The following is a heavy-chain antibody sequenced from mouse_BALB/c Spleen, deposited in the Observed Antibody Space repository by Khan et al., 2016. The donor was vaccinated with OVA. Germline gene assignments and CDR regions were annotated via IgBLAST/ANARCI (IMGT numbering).Heavy chain of an antibody. CDR1: GYSFTGYY. D-gene: IGHD2-2*01. Sequence: LVKTGASVKISCKTSGYSFTGYYIHWVKQSHGKSLEWIGYISCYNGATTYNQKFKGKATFTVDTSSSTAHMQFNSLTSEDSAVYYCARSHLLWLYAMDYWGQGTSVTVSS. J-gene: IGHJ4*01. V-gene: IGHV1S34*01. CDR3: ARSHLLWLYAMDY. CDR2: ISCYNGAT.